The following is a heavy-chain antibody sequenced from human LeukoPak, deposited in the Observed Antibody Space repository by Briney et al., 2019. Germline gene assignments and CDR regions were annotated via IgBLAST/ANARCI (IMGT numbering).Heavy chain of an antibody. CDR1: GFTFSSYS. V-gene: IGHV3-21*01. J-gene: IGHJ5*02. Sequence: SGGSLRLSCAASGFTFSSYSMNWVRQAPGKGLEWLSSISSSSSYIYYADSVKGRFTISRDNAKNSLYLQMNSLRAEDTAVYYCARDIAQVLVRDGYNLWGQGTLVTVSS. CDR2: ISSSSSYI. CDR3: ARDIAQVLVRDGYNL. D-gene: IGHD5-24*01.